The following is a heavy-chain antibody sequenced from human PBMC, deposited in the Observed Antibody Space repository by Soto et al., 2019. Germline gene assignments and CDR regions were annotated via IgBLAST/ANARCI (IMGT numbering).Heavy chain of an antibody. V-gene: IGHV4-31*03. CDR3: VRVLASGYSSSWYLDY. D-gene: IGHD6-13*01. CDR1: GGSINSGDYY. J-gene: IGHJ4*02. CDR2: IYFTGNT. Sequence: QVQLQESGPGLVKPSETLSLTCTVSGGSINSGDYYWSWIRQHPGKGLEWIGHIYFTGNTFYIPSRQSRISISTDTAKDQFPLNLTSVTAADTAIYYCVRVLASGYSSSWYLDYWGQGTLVTVSS.